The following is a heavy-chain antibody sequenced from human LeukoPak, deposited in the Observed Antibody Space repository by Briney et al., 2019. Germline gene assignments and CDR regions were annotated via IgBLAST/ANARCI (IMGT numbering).Heavy chain of an antibody. CDR2: IYYSGST. D-gene: IGHD4-17*01. V-gene: IGHV4-30-4*08. J-gene: IGHJ4*02. Sequence: PSETLSLTCTVSGGSISSGDYYWSWIRQPPGKGREWIGYIYYSGSTYYNPSLKSRVTISVDKSKNQFSLKLTSATAADTAVYYCARVAWGVDCGDYYFDYWGQGTLVTVSS. CDR1: GGSISSGDYY. CDR3: ARVAWGVDCGDYYFDY.